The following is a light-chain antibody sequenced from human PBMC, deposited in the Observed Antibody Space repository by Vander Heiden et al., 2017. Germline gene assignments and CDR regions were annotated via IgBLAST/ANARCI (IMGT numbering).Light chain of an antibody. CDR1: SSDIGVYNY. V-gene: IGLV2-14*01. Sequence: QSALTQPASVSGSPGQSITISCTGTSSDIGVYNYVSCYQQHPGQAPKLMIYDVSNRPSGVSNRFSGSKSDNTASLTISGLQTEDEADYYCSSYTISSTLVFGGGTKLTVL. CDR3: SSYTISSTLV. CDR2: DVS. J-gene: IGLJ2*01.